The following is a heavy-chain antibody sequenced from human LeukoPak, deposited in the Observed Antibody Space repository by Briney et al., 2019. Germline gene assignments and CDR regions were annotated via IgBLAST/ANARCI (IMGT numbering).Heavy chain of an antibody. D-gene: IGHD2-2*01. Sequence: GDSLKISCKCSGYSFTSYWIGWVHQMPGKGLEWMGIIYPGDSDTRYSPSFQGQVTISVDKSISTAYLQWSSLKASDTAIYYCAKIDRQYCSRSSCYALDYWGQGTQVTVSS. CDR3: AKIDRQYCSRSSCYALDY. J-gene: IGHJ4*02. CDR2: IYPGDSDT. CDR1: GYSFTSYW. V-gene: IGHV5-51*07.